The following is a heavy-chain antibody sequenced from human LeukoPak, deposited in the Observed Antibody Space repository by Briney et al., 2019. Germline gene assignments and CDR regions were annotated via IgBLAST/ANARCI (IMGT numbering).Heavy chain of an antibody. CDR2: IYYSGST. Sequence: SETLSLTCTVSGGSISSSSYYWDWIRQPPGKGLEWIGSIYYSGSTYYNPSLKSRVTISVDTSKNQFSLKLSSVTAADTAVYYCATTNYGDEDYWGQGTLVTVSS. CDR1: GGSISSSSYY. D-gene: IGHD4-17*01. J-gene: IGHJ4*02. V-gene: IGHV4-39*01. CDR3: ATTNYGDEDY.